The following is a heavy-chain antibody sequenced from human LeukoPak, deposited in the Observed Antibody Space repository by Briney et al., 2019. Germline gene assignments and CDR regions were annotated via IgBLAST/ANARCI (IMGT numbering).Heavy chain of an antibody. V-gene: IGHV3-23*01. D-gene: IGHD3-10*01. Sequence: PGGSLRLSCAASGFTLSSYGMSWVRQAPGKGLEWASGISGSGGSTYYADSVKGRFTISRDNSKNTLYLQMNSLRAEDTAVYYCAKTGGSGSYYYFDYWGQGTLVTVSS. J-gene: IGHJ4*02. CDR3: AKTGGSGSYYYFDY. CDR1: GFTLSSYG. CDR2: ISGSGGST.